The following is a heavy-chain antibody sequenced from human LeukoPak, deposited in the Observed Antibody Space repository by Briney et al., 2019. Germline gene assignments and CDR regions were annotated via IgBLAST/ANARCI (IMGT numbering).Heavy chain of an antibody. V-gene: IGHV3-23*01. CDR1: GFTFSSYG. D-gene: IGHD4-17*01. CDR2: ISGSGGST. Sequence: PGGSLRLSCAASGFTFSSYGMSWVRQAPGKGLEWVSAISGSGGSTYYADSVKGRFTISRDNSKNTLYLQMNSLRAEDTAVYYCAKESTVTPGSVNWFDPWGQGTLVTVSS. CDR3: AKESTVTPGSVNWFDP. J-gene: IGHJ5*02.